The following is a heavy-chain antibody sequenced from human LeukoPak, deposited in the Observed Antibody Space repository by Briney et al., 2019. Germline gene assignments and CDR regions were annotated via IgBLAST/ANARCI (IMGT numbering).Heavy chain of an antibody. D-gene: IGHD2-15*01. Sequence: GGSLRLSCAASGFTFDDYGMSWVRQAPGKGLECVSFIRSKAYGGTTEYAASVKGRFTISRDDSKSIAYLQMNSLKTEDTAVYYCTRVSLVAASVFFDYWGQGTLVTVSS. CDR2: IRSKAYGGTT. J-gene: IGHJ4*02. V-gene: IGHV3-49*04. CDR3: TRVSLVAASVFFDY. CDR1: GFTFDDYG.